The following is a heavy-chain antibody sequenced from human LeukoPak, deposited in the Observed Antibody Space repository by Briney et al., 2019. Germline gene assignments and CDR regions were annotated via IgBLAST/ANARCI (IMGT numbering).Heavy chain of an antibody. CDR1: GGSFSGYY. CDR2: INHSGST. V-gene: IGHV4-34*01. J-gene: IGHJ4*02. Sequence: NSSETLSLTCAVYGGSFSGYYWSWIRQPPGKGLEWIGEINHSGSTNYNPSLKSRVTISVDTSKNQFSLKLGSVTAADTAVYYCARGALSTFDYWGQGTLVTVSS. CDR3: ARGALSTFDY.